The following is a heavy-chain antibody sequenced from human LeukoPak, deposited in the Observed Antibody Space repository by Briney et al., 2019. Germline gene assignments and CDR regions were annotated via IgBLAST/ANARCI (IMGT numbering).Heavy chain of an antibody. CDR1: GYTFTGYY. J-gene: IGHJ4*02. Sequence: ASVKVSCKASGYTFTGYYMHRVRQAPGQGLEWMGWINPNSGGTNYAQKFQGRVTMTRDTSISTAYMELSRLRSDDTAVYYCARDAEDGYNAGLDYWGQGTLVTVSS. D-gene: IGHD5-24*01. CDR3: ARDAEDGYNAGLDY. V-gene: IGHV1-2*02. CDR2: INPNSGGT.